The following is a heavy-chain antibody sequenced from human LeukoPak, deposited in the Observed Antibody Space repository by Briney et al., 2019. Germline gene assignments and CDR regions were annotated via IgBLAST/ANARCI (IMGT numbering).Heavy chain of an antibody. CDR3: ARDDSGYDSTDY. CDR1: GFTFSSYG. Sequence: GGSLRLSCAASGFTFSSYGMHWVRQAPGKGLEWVAVISYDGSNRHYADSVKGRFTISRDNAKNSLYLQMNSLRAEDTAVYYCARDDSGYDSTDYWGQGTLVTVSS. J-gene: IGHJ4*02. V-gene: IGHV3-30*03. CDR2: ISYDGSNR. D-gene: IGHD5-12*01.